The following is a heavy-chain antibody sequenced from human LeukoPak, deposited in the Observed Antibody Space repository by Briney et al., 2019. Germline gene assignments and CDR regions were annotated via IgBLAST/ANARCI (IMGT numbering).Heavy chain of an antibody. Sequence: GGSLRLSCAASGLTFSTYNMSWVRQAPGKGLEWVSVIYSGGSTYYADSMKGRFTISRDNSKNTLYLQMNSLRAEDTAVYYCARDLELVYYDSSGYDYWGQGTLVIVSS. V-gene: IGHV3-66*01. CDR1: GLTFSTYN. J-gene: IGHJ4*02. D-gene: IGHD3-22*01. CDR3: ARDLELVYYDSSGYDY. CDR2: IYSGGST.